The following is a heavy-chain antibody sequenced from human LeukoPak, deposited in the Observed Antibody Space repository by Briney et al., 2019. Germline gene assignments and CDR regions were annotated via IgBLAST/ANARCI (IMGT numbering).Heavy chain of an antibody. V-gene: IGHV4-39*01. J-gene: IGHJ3*02. Sequence: PSETLSLTCAVYGGSFSGYYWGWIRQPPGKGLEWIGSIYYSGSTYYNPSLKSRVTISVDTSKNQFSLKLSSVTAADTAVYYCARLWSYDPHTHAFDIWGQGTMVTVSS. CDR2: IYYSGST. D-gene: IGHD3-16*01. CDR1: GGSFSGYY. CDR3: ARLWSYDPHTHAFDI.